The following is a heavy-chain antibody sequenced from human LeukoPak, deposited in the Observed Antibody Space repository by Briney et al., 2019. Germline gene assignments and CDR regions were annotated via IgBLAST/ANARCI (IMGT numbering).Heavy chain of an antibody. J-gene: IGHJ4*02. V-gene: IGHV3-53*01. CDR2: IYSTGTT. D-gene: IGHD5-24*01. Sequence: PSETLSLTCTVSGGSISSSIYYWGWIRQPPGKGLDWVSVIYSTGTTHYADSVKGRFTISRDNSNNTLYLQMNTLRAEDTAVYYCARVGAHGGYKYYFDYWGQGTLVTVSS. CDR1: GGSISSSIYY. CDR3: ARVGAHGGYKYYFDY.